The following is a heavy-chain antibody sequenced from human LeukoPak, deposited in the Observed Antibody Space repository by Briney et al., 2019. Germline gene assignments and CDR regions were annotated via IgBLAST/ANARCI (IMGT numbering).Heavy chain of an antibody. D-gene: IGHD5-24*01. CDR1: GFPFSSYW. Sequence: GGSLRLSCVASGFPFSSYWMTWVRQAPGKGLEWVANIKQDGSKKSYVDSVKGRFIISRDNAKNSPYLQMNSLRAEDTAIYYCTRVGYIDEGIDYWGQGTLVTVSS. V-gene: IGHV3-7*04. CDR3: TRVGYIDEGIDY. J-gene: IGHJ4*02. CDR2: IKQDGSKK.